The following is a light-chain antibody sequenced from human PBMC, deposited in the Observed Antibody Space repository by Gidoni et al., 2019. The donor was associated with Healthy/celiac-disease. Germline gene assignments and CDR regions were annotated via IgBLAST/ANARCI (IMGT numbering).Light chain of an antibody. CDR1: QSISSY. V-gene: IGKV1-39*01. Sequence: DIQMTQSPSSLSASVGDRVTITCRASQSISSYLNWYQQKPGKDPKLLIYAASSLQSGVPSRFICSGSGTDFTLTISSLQPEDFATYYCQQSYSTPFTFGGGTKVEIK. J-gene: IGKJ4*01. CDR3: QQSYSTPFT. CDR2: AAS.